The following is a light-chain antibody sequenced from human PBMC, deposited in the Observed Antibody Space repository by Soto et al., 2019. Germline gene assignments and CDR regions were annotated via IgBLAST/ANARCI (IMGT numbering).Light chain of an antibody. CDR2: ENN. Sequence: LTQPHSVSESPGKTVTISCTRSSGSIASNDVQWYQQRPGSAPTTVIYENNQSTSGVPDRFSGSTDGSSNSASLTISGLQTEDEADYYCQSYDSSTVVFGGGTKLTVL. J-gene: IGLJ2*01. V-gene: IGLV6-57*04. CDR3: QSYDSSTVV. CDR1: SGSIASND.